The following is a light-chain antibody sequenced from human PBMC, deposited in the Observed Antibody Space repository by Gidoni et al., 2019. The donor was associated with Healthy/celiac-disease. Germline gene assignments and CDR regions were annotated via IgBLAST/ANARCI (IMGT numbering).Light chain of an antibody. J-gene: IGKJ2*01. CDR1: QDISNY. Sequence: EIKMTQSPSSLSASVGDRVTITCQASQDISNYLNWYQQKQGKAPKLLIYDASNLETGVPSRFSGSGSGTDFTFTISSLQPEDIATYYCQQYDNTYTFXXXTKLEIK. V-gene: IGKV1-33*01. CDR3: QQYDNTYT. CDR2: DAS.